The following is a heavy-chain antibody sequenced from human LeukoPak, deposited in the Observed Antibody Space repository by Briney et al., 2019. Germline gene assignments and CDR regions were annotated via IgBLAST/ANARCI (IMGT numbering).Heavy chain of an antibody. CDR1: GFTFSSYW. V-gene: IGHV3-74*01. CDR3: ARDPAYCSGGSCYEGGVY. J-gene: IGHJ4*02. CDR2: INSDGSST. Sequence: GGSLRLSCAASGFTFSSYWMHWVRQAPGKGLVWVSRINSDGSSTSYADSVKGRFTISRDNAKNTLYLQMNSLRAEDTAVYYCARDPAYCSGGSCYEGGVYWGQRTLVTVSS. D-gene: IGHD2-15*01.